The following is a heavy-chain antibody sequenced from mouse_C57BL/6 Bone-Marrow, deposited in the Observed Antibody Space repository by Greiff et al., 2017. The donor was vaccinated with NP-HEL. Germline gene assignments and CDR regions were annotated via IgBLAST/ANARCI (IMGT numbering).Heavy chain of an antibody. CDR2: ITHSGET. V-gene: IGHV12-3*01. CDR3: AGDSSGYGDFDY. Sequence: VKLMESGPGLVKPSQSLFLTCSITGFPITSGYYWIWFRQSPGKPLEWMGYITHSGETFYNPSLQHPISITRETSKNQFFLQLNSVTTEDTAMYYCAGDSSGYGDFDYWGQGTTLTVSS. J-gene: IGHJ2*01. D-gene: IGHD3-2*02. CDR1: GFPITSGYY.